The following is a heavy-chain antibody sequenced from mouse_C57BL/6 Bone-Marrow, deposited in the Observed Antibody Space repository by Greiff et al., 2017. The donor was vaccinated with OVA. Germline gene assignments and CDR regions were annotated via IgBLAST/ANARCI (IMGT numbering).Heavy chain of an antibody. Sequence: QVTLKESGPGILQPSQTLSLTCSFSGFSLSTFGMGVGWIRQPSGKGLEWLAHIWWDDDKYYNPALKSRLTISKDTSKNQVFLKIANVDTADTATYYCARVTTVVATRGFAYWGQGTLVTVSA. V-gene: IGHV8-8*01. CDR3: ARVTTVVATRGFAY. CDR2: IWWDDDK. D-gene: IGHD1-1*01. J-gene: IGHJ3*01. CDR1: GFSLSTFGMG.